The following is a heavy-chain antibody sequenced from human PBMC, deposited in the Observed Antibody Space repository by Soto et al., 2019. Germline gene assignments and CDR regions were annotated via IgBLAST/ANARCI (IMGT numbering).Heavy chain of an antibody. V-gene: IGHV1-18*01. J-gene: IGHJ4*02. CDR2: ISAYNGNK. Sequence: ASVKVPFKASGYIFSGYSINWLRQVPGQGLEWMGWISAYNGNKNYAQKFQGRVTMTTDTSTSTAYMELRSLRSDDTAVYYCVRDLDGSGSYYTDYWGQGSLVTVSS. D-gene: IGHD3-10*01. CDR3: VRDLDGSGSYYTDY. CDR1: GYIFSGYS.